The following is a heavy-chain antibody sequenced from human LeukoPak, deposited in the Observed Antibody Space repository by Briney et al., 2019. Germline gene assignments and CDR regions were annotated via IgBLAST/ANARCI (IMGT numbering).Heavy chain of an antibody. D-gene: IGHD2-8*01. J-gene: IGHJ6*03. CDR3: AKDRCSNGIGCYYYYMDV. Sequence: GGTLRLSCAASGFTFSSYGMSWVRQAPGKGLEWVSAISGSGGSTYYAGSVKGRFSISRDSSKNILYLQMNSLRAEDTAVYYCAKDRCSNGIGCYYYYMDVWGKGTTVTISS. CDR2: ISGSGGST. CDR1: GFTFSSYG. V-gene: IGHV3-23*01.